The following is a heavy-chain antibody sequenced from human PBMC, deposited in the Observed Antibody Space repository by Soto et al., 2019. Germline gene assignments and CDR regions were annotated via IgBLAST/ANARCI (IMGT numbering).Heavy chain of an antibody. V-gene: IGHV3-23*01. Sequence: PGGSLRLSCAASGFTFSSYAMSWVRQAPGKGLEWVSAISGSGGSTYYADSVKGRFTISRDNSKNTLYLQMNSLRAEDTAVYYCAKTIFGVVINYYFDYWGQGTLVTVSS. J-gene: IGHJ4*02. CDR3: AKTIFGVVINYYFDY. D-gene: IGHD3-3*01. CDR2: ISGSGGST. CDR1: GFTFSSYA.